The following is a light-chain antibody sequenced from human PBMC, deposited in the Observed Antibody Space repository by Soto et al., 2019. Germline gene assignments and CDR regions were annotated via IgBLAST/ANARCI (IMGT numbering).Light chain of an antibody. Sequence: QSVLTQAPSASGTPGQRVTISCSGSSSNIGNFYVYWYQQLPGTAPKLLIYKNNQRPLGVPDRFSGSKSGTSASLAISGLRSEVEADYYCAAWDDSLSGPGVFGGGTQLTVL. J-gene: IGLJ7*01. CDR2: KNN. V-gene: IGLV1-47*01. CDR1: SSNIGNFY. CDR3: AAWDDSLSGPGV.